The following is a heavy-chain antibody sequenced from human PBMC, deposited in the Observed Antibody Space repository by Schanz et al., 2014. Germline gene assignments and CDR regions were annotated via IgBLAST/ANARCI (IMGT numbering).Heavy chain of an antibody. J-gene: IGHJ2*01. Sequence: EVKLLESGGTLVRPGGSLRLSCAASTFTFSSDWMTWVRQAPGKGLEWVAAVSSRSDEIKYADSVRGRFTISRDNSRSTMYLQMNSLRAEDTAVYFCAKDLGVDCGDGCFNWYFDLWGRGTLVTVSS. D-gene: IGHD2-21*02. CDR3: AKDLGVDCGDGCFNWYFDL. V-gene: IGHV3-23*05. CDR1: TFTFSSDW. CDR2: VSSRSDEI.